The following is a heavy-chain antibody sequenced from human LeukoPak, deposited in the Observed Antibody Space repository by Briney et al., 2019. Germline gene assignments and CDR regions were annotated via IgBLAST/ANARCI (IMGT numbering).Heavy chain of an antibody. CDR1: GYTFTSYA. Sequence: ASVKVSCKASGYTFTSYAMNWVRQAPGQGLEWMGWINTNTGNPTYAQGFTGRFVFSLDTSASTAYLQISSLKAEDTAVYYCAGTGYSSSWSLFDYWGQGTLVTVSS. V-gene: IGHV7-4-1*02. J-gene: IGHJ4*02. D-gene: IGHD6-13*01. CDR3: AGTGYSSSWSLFDY. CDR2: INTNTGNP.